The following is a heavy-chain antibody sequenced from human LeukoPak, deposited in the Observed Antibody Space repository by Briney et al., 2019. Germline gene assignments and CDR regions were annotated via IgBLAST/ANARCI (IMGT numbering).Heavy chain of an antibody. V-gene: IGHV4-4*02. D-gene: IGHD3-10*01. J-gene: IGHJ4*02. Sequence: SETLSLTCVVSGGTISSNNFWSWVCQSPEKGLEWIGEIYHSGSTNYKPSLKSRVTMSVDKSKNQFSLKLSSVTAADTAVYYCARAFYYYDSRNYHFDYWGQGTLVTVLS. CDR1: GGTISSNNF. CDR3: ARAFYYYDSRNYHFDY. CDR2: IYHSGST.